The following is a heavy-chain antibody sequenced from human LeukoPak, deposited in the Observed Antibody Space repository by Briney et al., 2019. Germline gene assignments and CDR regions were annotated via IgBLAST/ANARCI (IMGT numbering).Heavy chain of an antibody. CDR2: ISYDGSNK. V-gene: IGHV3-30*03. J-gene: IGHJ4*02. Sequence: GGSLRLSCAASGFTFSSYGMHWVRQAPGKGLEWVAVISYDGSNKYYADSVKGRFTISRDNSKNTLYLQMNSLRAEDTAVYYCARDSSYSSGWGEFDYWGQGTLVTVSS. CDR1: GFTFSSYG. D-gene: IGHD6-19*01. CDR3: ARDSSYSSGWGEFDY.